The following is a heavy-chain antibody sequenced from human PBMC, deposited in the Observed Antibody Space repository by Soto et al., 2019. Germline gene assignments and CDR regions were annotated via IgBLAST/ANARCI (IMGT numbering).Heavy chain of an antibody. Sequence: PGESLKISCKGSGYSFTSYWIGWVRQMPGKGLKWMGIIYPGESDTRYSPSFQGQDTISADKSISTAYLQWSSLKASDTVIYYCARSHLGAVTSSSDYWGQGTLITVSS. CDR1: GYSFTSYW. CDR3: ARSHLGAVTSSSDY. J-gene: IGHJ4*02. D-gene: IGHD4-17*01. V-gene: IGHV5-51*01. CDR2: IYPGESDT.